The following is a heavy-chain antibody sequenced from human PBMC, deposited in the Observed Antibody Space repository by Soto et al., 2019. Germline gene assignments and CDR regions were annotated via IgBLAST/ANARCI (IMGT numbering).Heavy chain of an antibody. D-gene: IGHD6-19*01. Sequence: SETLSLTCTVSGGSISSYYWSWIRQPPGKGLEWLGYIFYNGNTNYNPSLKSRVTISVDTSKSQFSLNLSSVTAADTAVYYCAGGGDSIGWYANFYFDSWGKEPRFTVAS. CDR2: IFYNGNT. V-gene: IGHV4-59*01. CDR3: AGGGDSIGWYANFYFDS. CDR1: GGSISSYY. J-gene: IGHJ4*02.